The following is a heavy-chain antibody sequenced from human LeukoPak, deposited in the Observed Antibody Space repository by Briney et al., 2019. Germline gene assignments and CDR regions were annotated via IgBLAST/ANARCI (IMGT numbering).Heavy chain of an antibody. J-gene: IGHJ4*02. CDR2: IHYSGGT. CDR3: ARVGYYDSSGYYIRY. CDR1: GGSVSSDSCF. V-gene: IGHV4-61*01. Sequence: SETLSPTCTVSGGSVSSDSCFWSWIRQPPGKGLEWIGYIHYSGGTNYNPSLESRVTISADTSKNQFSLKLSSVTAADTAVYYCARVGYYDSSGYYIRYWGQGTLVTVSS. D-gene: IGHD3-22*01.